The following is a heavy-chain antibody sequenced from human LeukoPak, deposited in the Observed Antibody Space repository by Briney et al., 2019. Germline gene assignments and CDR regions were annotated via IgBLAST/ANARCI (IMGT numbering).Heavy chain of an antibody. J-gene: IGHJ4*02. Sequence: GGSLRLSCAASGFTVDSNYLSWVRQAPGKGLKWVSGISSGGSTYYADSVKGRFTISRDNSKNTLYLQMNSLGAEDTAVYYCAKDTYSTSPYYFDYWGQGTLVTVSS. CDR3: AKDTYSTSPYYFDY. D-gene: IGHD1-26*01. CDR2: ISSGGST. V-gene: IGHV3-53*01. CDR1: GFTVDSNY.